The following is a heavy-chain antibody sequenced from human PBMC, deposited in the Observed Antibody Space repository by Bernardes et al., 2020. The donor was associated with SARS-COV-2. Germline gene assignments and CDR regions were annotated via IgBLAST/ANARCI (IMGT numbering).Heavy chain of an antibody. Sequence: GQHLKSSRKVSGYSLTSYWIGWVRKMPGKGLEWMGIIYPGDSDTRYSPSFQGQVTISADKSISTAYLQWSSLKASDTAMYYCARPRRNYYDSSGYYDGWFDPWGQGTLVTVSS. D-gene: IGHD3-22*01. CDR3: ARPRRNYYDSSGYYDGWFDP. CDR2: IYPGDSDT. V-gene: IGHV5-51*01. CDR1: GYSLTSYW. J-gene: IGHJ5*02.